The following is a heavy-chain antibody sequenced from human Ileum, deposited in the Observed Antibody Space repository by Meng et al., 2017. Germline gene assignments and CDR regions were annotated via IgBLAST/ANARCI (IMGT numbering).Heavy chain of an antibody. CDR3: VRDGPNYFDQ. CDR2: INSDGTGT. V-gene: IGHV3-74*01. J-gene: IGHJ4*02. Sequence: VQLVGSGGGVGQPGRSLRLSCAASGFTFSGYWMHWFRQGTGKSLVWLSHINSDGTGTSYAESVRGRFTISRDNAKNTLYLQMNSLTVEDTAVYYCVRDGPNYFDQWGQGTLVTVSS. CDR1: GFTFSGYW.